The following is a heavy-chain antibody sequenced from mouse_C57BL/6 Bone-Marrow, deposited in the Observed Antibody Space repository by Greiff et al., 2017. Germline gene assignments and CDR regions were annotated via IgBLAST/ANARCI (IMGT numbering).Heavy chain of an antibody. CDR3: AREDVITTRDYYARDY. CDR1: GFTFSDYY. D-gene: IGHD2-4*01. V-gene: IGHV5-12*01. CDR2: ISNGGGST. J-gene: IGHJ4*01. Sequence: EVKLVESGGGLVQPGGSLKLSCAASGFTFSDYYMYWVRQTPEKRLEWVAYISNGGGSTYYPDTVKGRFTISRDNAKNTLYLQMSRLKSEDTAMYYCAREDVITTRDYYARDYWGQGTSVTVSS.